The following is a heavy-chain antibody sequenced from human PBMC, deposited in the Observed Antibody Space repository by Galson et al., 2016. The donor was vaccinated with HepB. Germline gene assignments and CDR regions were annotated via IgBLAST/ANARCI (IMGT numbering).Heavy chain of an antibody. CDR3: ARDRENNGHIDAFDI. CDR1: GASISSGGYY. CDR2: MFYSGSK. D-gene: IGHD5-24*01. J-gene: IGHJ3*02. V-gene: IGHV4-31*03. Sequence: TLSLTCTVSGASISSGGYYWSWIRQHPGKGLEWIGYMFYSGSKYYNPSLNSRATISVDTSKNHFSLKLSSVTAADTAVYYCARDRENNGHIDAFDIWGQGTMVTVSS.